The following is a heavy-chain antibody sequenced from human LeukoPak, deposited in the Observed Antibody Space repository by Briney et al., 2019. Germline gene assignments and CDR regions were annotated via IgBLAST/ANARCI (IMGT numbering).Heavy chain of an antibody. D-gene: IGHD2-8*01. CDR1: GFTVSNNY. J-gene: IGHJ5*02. CDR2: IYSGGNT. CDR3: TTVSCRRCEP. V-gene: IGHV3-66*01. Sequence: GGSLRLSCAAAGFTVSNNYTSWVRQAPGKGLEWVSIIYSGGNTYYADSLKGRFSISRDNYKNTLYLQMNSLRAEDTAVYYCTTVSCRRCEPWGQGTLVTVSS.